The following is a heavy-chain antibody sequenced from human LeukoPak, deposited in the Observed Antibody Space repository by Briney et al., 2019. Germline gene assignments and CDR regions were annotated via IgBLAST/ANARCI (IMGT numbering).Heavy chain of an antibody. J-gene: IGHJ4*02. CDR2: IYYSGST. V-gene: IGHV4-59*08. D-gene: IGHD3-10*02. CDR3: ARQAYDYVDSPFHY. CDR1: GGSISSYY. Sequence: SETLSLTCTVSGGSISSYYWSWIRQPPGKGLEWIGYIYYSGSTNYNPSLKSRVTISVDTSKNQVSLRLSSVTAADTAVYYCARQAYDYVDSPFHYWGQGTLVTVSS.